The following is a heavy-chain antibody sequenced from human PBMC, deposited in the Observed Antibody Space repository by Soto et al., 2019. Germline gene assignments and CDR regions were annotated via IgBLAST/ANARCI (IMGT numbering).Heavy chain of an antibody. D-gene: IGHD1-20*01. CDR1: GASISGSYYY. CDR3: ATSQKGYNWNYLDH. V-gene: IGHV4-39*01. Sequence: PSETLSLTCAVSGASISGSYYYWAWLRQSPGKGPEGIGSLFYTGFTSSNPSLESRVSVSVAKSKSQFSLKLSAVTAADTAVYYCATSQKGYNWNYLDHWGQGALVTVSS. J-gene: IGHJ4*02. CDR2: LFYTGFT.